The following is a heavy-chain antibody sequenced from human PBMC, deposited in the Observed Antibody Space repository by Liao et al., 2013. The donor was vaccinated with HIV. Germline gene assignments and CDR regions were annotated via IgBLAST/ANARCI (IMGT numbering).Heavy chain of an antibody. J-gene: IGHJ4*02. CDR1: GGSISSGGYS. CDR2: IYHSGST. Sequence: QLQLQESGSGLVKPSQTLSLTCAVSGGSISSGGYSWSWIRQPPGKGLEWIGYIYHSGSTYYNPSLRSRVTISVDRSKNQFSLKLKSVTTADTAMYFCARWFGNNYGVDSWGQGTLVTVSS. D-gene: IGHD5-24*01. CDR3: ARWFGNNYGVDS. V-gene: IGHV4-30-2*02.